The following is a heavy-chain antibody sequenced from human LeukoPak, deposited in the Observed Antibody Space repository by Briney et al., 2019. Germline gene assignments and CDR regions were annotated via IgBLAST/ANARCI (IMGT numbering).Heavy chain of an antibody. D-gene: IGHD2-21*01. J-gene: IGHJ3*02. V-gene: IGHV3-33*01. Sequence: GGSLRLSCEASGFTFSSYGIHWVRQSPAKGLEWVAVIGSDGRNKFYADSVAGRFSVSRDNFKNTLFLQVNSLRAEDTGVYFCARDDLVLDENGFDMWGRGTMVTVSS. CDR1: GFTFSSYG. CDR3: ARDDLVLDENGFDM. CDR2: IGSDGRNK.